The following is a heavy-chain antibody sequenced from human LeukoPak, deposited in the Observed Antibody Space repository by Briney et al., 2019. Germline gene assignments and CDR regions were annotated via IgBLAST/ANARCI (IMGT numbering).Heavy chain of an antibody. CDR2: IIPILGIA. V-gene: IGHV1-69*04. CDR3: ARDLSIAAAGSSGY. D-gene: IGHD6-13*01. CDR1: GGTFSSYA. Sequence: GASVKVSCKASGGTFSSYAISWVRQAPGQGLEWMGRIIPILGIANYAQKLQGRVTMTTDTSTSTAYMELRSLRSDDTAVYYCARDLSIAAAGSSGYWGQGTLVTVSS. J-gene: IGHJ4*02.